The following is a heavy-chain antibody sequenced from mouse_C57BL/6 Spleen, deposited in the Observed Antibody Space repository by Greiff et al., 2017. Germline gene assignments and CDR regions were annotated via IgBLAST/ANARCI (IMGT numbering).Heavy chain of an antibody. CDR1: GYTFTSYW. V-gene: IGHV1-74*01. CDR3: AILYDYEAMDD. J-gene: IGHJ4*01. CDR2: IHPSDSET. Sequence: VQLQQPGAELVKPGASVKVSCKASGYTFTSYWMHWVKQRPGQGLEWIGRIHPSDSETNYNQKFKGKATLTVDKSSSTAYMQLSSLTSEDAAVYYCAILYDYEAMDDWGQGTSVTVSS. D-gene: IGHD2-3*01.